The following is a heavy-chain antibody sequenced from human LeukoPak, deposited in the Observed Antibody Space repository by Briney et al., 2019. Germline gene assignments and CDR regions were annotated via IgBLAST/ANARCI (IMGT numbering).Heavy chain of an antibody. V-gene: IGHV3-66*01. CDR2: IYSGSST. J-gene: IGHJ5*02. Sequence: GGSLRLSCAASGFTVSNNYMNWVRQAPGTGLEWVSVIYSGSSTYYADSVKGRFTISRDNSKNTVYLQMNSLRAEDTAVYYCANLAVAATVDPWGQGTLVSVSS. CDR3: ANLAVAATVDP. D-gene: IGHD6-19*01. CDR1: GFTVSNNY.